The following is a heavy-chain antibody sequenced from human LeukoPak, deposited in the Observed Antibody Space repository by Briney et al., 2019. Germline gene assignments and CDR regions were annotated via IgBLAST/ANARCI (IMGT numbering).Heavy chain of an antibody. CDR2: INPNSGGT. Sequence: ASVKVSCKSSGYTLTGYFMHWVRQAPGQGLGWMGWINPNSGGTRYAQRFQGRVTLTRDTSISTAYMELSRLRSDDTAVYYCARSCSSGWLEGYYFDYWGQGTLVTVSS. V-gene: IGHV1-2*02. D-gene: IGHD6-19*01. CDR3: ARSCSSGWLEGYYFDY. J-gene: IGHJ4*02. CDR1: GYTLTGYF.